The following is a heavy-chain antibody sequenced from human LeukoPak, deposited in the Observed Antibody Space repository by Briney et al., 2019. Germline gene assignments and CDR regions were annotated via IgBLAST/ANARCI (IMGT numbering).Heavy chain of an antibody. CDR1: GFIFSSFS. CDR2: ISSSSNTI. CDR3: ASPGGYYDSSGYNY. V-gene: IGHV3-48*04. D-gene: IGHD3-22*01. J-gene: IGHJ4*02. Sequence: GGSLRLSCAASGFIFSSFSMTWVRQAPGKGLEWVSYISSSSNTIYYADSVKGRFTISRDNAKNSLYLQMNSLRAEDTAMYYCASPGGYYDSSGYNYWGQGTLVIVSS.